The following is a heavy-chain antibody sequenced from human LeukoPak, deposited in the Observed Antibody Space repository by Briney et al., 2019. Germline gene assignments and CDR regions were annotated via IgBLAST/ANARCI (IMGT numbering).Heavy chain of an antibody. CDR3: AGGYGSGSYYGMDV. CDR1: RFTFSSYG. D-gene: IGHD3-10*01. Sequence: QTGGSLRLSCAASRFTFSSYGMHWVRQAPGKGLEWVAFIRYDASNIYYADSVKGRFTISRDNAKNSLYLQMNSLRAEDTAVYYCAGGYGSGSYYGMDVWGQGTTVTVSS. J-gene: IGHJ6*02. V-gene: IGHV3-30*02. CDR2: IRYDASNI.